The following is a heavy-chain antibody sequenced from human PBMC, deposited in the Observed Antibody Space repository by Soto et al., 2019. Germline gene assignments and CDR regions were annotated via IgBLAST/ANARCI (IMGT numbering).Heavy chain of an antibody. CDR1: SGTLSPYY. V-gene: IGHV4-59*08. CDR3: ARLYYDILTGYYNDY. CDR2: IYYSGST. J-gene: IGHJ4*02. D-gene: IGHD3-9*01. Sequence: SQNLPVTCTVSSGTLSPYYWRWIRLPPGKGLEWIGYIYYSGSTNYNPSLKSRVTISVDTSKNQFSLKLSSVTAADTAVYYCARLYYDILTGYYNDYWGQGTLITVS.